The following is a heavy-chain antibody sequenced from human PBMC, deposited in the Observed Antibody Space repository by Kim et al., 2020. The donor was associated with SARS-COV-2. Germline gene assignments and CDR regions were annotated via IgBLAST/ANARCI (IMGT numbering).Heavy chain of an antibody. J-gene: IGHJ5*02. CDR3: ARDGSSSWYGVDWFDP. CDR2: IYTSGST. V-gene: IGHV4-4*07. CDR1: GGSISSYY. D-gene: IGHD6-13*01. Sequence: SETLSLTCTVSGGSISSYYWSWIRQPAGKGLEWIGRIYTSGSTNYNPSLKSRVTMSVDTSKNQFSLKLSSVTAADTAVYYCARDGSSSWYGVDWFDPWGQGTLVTVSS.